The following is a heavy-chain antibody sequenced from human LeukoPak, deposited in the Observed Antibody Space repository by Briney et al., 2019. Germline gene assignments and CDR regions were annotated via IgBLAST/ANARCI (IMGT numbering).Heavy chain of an antibody. CDR1: GGTFISYA. CDR2: IIPIFGTA. Sequence: GASVKVSCKASGGTFISYAISCVRQPPGQGLEWMGGIIPIFGTANYAHEFQGRVTITADESTSTAYMELSSLRSEDTAVYYCASSYYGSGSYYNNRRHIHWFDPWGQGTLVTVSS. D-gene: IGHD3-10*01. J-gene: IGHJ5*02. V-gene: IGHV1-69*13. CDR3: ASSYYGSGSYYNNRRHIHWFDP.